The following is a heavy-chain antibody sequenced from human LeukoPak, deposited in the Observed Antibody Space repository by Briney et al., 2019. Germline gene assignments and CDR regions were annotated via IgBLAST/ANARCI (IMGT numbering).Heavy chain of an antibody. D-gene: IGHD2-21*01. V-gene: IGHV3-33*01. CDR2: IWYDGSNE. Sequence: GGSLRLSCAASGFTFSSYGMHWVRQAPGKGLEWVSIIWYDGSNEYYADSVKGRFIITRDNSKNTLYLQMNSLRDEDTAVYYCARAPYSHFDYWGQGTLVTVSS. CDR3: ARAPYSHFDY. J-gene: IGHJ4*02. CDR1: GFTFSSYG.